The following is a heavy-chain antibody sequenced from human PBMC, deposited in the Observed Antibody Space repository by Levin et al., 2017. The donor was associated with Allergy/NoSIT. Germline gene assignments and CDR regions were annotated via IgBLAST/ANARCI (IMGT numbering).Heavy chain of an antibody. CDR2: INHSGST. V-gene: IGHV4-34*01. CDR3: AIQPDYGDYNWFQRLSLPWFDP. Sequence: PSETLSLTCAVYGGSFSGYYWSWIRQPPGKGLEWIGEINHSGSTNYNPSLKSRVTISVDTSKNQFSLKLSSVTAADTAVYYCAIQPDYGDYNWFQRLSLPWFDPWGQGTLVTVSS. J-gene: IGHJ5*02. D-gene: IGHD4-17*01. CDR1: GGSFSGYY.